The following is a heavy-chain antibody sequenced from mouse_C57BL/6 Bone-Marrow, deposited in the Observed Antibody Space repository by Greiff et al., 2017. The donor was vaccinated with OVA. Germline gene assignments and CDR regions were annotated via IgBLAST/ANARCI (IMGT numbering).Heavy chain of an antibody. V-gene: IGHV1-50*01. J-gene: IGHJ2*01. Sequence: QVQLQQPGAELVKPGASVKLSCKASGYTFTSYWMQWVKQRPGQGLEWIGEIDPSDSSTNYNQKFKGKATLTVDTSSSTAYMQLSSLTSEDSAVYYCARVTLTRSFDYWGQGTTLTVSS. CDR2: IDPSDSST. CDR1: GYTFTSYW. D-gene: IGHD1-3*01. CDR3: ARVTLTRSFDY.